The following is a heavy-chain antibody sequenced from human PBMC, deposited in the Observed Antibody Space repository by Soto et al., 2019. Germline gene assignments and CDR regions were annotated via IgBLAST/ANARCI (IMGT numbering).Heavy chain of an antibody. Sequence: QVQLQESGPGLVKPSGTLSLTCAVSSGSISSSDWWSWVRQPPGKGLEWIGEIYHSGSTNYNPSRKSRVTISVDKSKNQFSLKLSSVTAADTAIYYCAIRYSYYYYIHVWGKGTTVTVSS. J-gene: IGHJ6*03. V-gene: IGHV4-4*02. CDR1: SGSISSSDW. D-gene: IGHD4-4*01. CDR3: AIRYSYYYYIHV. CDR2: IYHSGST.